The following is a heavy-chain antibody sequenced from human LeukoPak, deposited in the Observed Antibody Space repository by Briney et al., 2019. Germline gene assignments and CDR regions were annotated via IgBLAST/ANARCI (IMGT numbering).Heavy chain of an antibody. CDR2: IYYSGTT. D-gene: IGHD3-22*01. CDR3: ARVTGYMIEDYFDY. CDR1: GGSIRGSSYY. Sequence: SETPSLTCTVSGGSIRGSSYYWVWIRQPPGKEPEYIGSIYYSGTTYYNPSLESRVTISLDMSKNQFSLRLTSVTAADTAVYYCARVTGYMIEDYFDYWGQGTLVTVSS. J-gene: IGHJ4*02. V-gene: IGHV4-39*07.